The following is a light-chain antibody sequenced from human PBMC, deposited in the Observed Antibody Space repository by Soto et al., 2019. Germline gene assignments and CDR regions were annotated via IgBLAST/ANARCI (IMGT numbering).Light chain of an antibody. CDR1: PSVSSN. V-gene: IGKV3-15*01. Sequence: EIVLTQSPGTLSLSPGERATLSCRASPSVSSNLAWYQQKPGQAPRLLIYGASTRATGIPARFSGSGSGTEFTLTISSLQSEDFAVYYCQQYNTWPPITFGQGTRLEIK. CDR3: QQYNTWPPIT. CDR2: GAS. J-gene: IGKJ5*01.